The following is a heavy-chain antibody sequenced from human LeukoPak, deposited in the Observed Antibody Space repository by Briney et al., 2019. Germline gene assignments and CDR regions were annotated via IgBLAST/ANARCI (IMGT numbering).Heavy chain of an antibody. J-gene: IGHJ4*02. D-gene: IGHD1-26*01. Sequence: SQTLSLTCTVSGSSVSSGDYYWTWIRQLPGKGLEWIGYIYHSGSTYYNPSLRSRVTMSVDTSQNQFSLKLTSVTAADTAVYYCARNGGSYYYFHYWGQGTLVTVSS. CDR1: GSSVSSGDYY. CDR2: IYHSGST. CDR3: ARNGGSYYYFHY. V-gene: IGHV4-31*03.